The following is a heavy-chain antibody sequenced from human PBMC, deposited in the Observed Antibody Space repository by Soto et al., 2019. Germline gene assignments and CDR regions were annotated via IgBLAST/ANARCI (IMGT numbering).Heavy chain of an antibody. D-gene: IGHD6-13*01. CDR2: IYSGGST. CDR1: GFTVSSNY. V-gene: IGHV3-53*02. Sequence: EVQLVETGGGLLQPGGSLRLSCAASGFTVSSNYMSWVRQAPGKGLEWVSVIYSGGSTYYAASVNGRFTISSDNCKHTLYRQMISLRDEDTAVDYCARDYSSSWSRGDYFASWGQGTLVTVAS. CDR3: ARDYSSSWSRGDYFAS. J-gene: IGHJ4*02.